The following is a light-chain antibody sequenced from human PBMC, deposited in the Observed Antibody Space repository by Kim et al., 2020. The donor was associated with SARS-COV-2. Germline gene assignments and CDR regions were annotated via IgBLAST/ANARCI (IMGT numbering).Light chain of an antibody. CDR3: SSYTSSSTYV. CDR2: DVS. J-gene: IGLJ1*01. Sequence: GHSITISCTGTSRDIGGYNYVSWYQQHPGKAPKLMIYDVSNRPSGVSNRFSGSKSGNTASLTISGLQAEDEADYYCSSYTSSSTYVFGTGTKVTVL. V-gene: IGLV2-14*03. CDR1: SRDIGGYNY.